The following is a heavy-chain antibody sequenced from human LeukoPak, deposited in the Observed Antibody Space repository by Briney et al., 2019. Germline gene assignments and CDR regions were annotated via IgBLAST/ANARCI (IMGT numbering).Heavy chain of an antibody. J-gene: IGHJ6*02. V-gene: IGHV3-11*01. Sequence: IRSCGDCGVTCKDFYMGGSRHATRKRLEWVSYISSSGSTIYYADSVKGRFTISRDNAKNSLYLQMKSLRAEDTAVYYCARDDLIYCSSTSCYQGYYYYYGMDVWGQGTTVTVSS. CDR1: GVTCKDFY. CDR2: ISSSGSTI. D-gene: IGHD2-2*01. CDR3: ARDDLIYCSSTSCYQGYYYYYGMDV.